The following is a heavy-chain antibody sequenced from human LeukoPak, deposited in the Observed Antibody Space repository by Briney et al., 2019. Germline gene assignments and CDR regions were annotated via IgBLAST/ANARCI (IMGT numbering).Heavy chain of an antibody. CDR1: GYTFTSYG. CDR2: ISAYNGNT. CDR3: ARDYYGSGSYYTAYYYYYGMDV. D-gene: IGHD3-10*01. Sequence: ASVEVSCKASGYTFTSYGISWVRQAPGQGLEWMGWISAYNGNTNYAQKLQGRVTMTTDTSTSTAYMELRSLRSDDTAVYYCARDYYGSGSYYTAYYYYYGMDVWGQGTTVTVSS. V-gene: IGHV1-18*01. J-gene: IGHJ6*02.